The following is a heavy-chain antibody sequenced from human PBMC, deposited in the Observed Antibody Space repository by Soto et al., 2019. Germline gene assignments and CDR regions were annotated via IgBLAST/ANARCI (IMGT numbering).Heavy chain of an antibody. CDR1: GFTFSTFS. CDR3: AKDPAGNGEYEGLFDH. D-gene: IGHD2-8*01. CDR2: ISGSGDYT. Sequence: EVQLLESGGGLVQPGGSLRLSCEASGFTFSTFSMSWVRQSPGKGLEWVSAISGSGDYTYNADSVKGRFTLSRDNSKSTLYLQMNNLRAEDTAMYYCAKDPAGNGEYEGLFDHWGQGTLVTVSS. V-gene: IGHV3-23*01. J-gene: IGHJ4*02.